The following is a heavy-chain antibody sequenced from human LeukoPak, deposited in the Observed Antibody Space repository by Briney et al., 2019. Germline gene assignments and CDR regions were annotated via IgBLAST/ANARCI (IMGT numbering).Heavy chain of an antibody. V-gene: IGHV3-7*01. D-gene: IGHD3-16*01. CDR1: GFTFNTYW. CDR2: IKQDGTER. Sequence: GGSLRLSCGASGFTFNTYWMSWLRQAPGKGLEWVANIKQDGTERYHADSVKGRFTIPRDNAKISLYLELSSLRAEDTAVYYCARESWAAFDLWGQGTLVTVSS. J-gene: IGHJ5*02. CDR3: ARESWAAFDL.